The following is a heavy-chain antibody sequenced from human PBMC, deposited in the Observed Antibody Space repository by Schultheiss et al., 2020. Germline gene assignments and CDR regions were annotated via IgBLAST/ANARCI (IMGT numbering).Heavy chain of an antibody. CDR3: ARAGGGYSGYDFGEWFDP. D-gene: IGHD5-12*01. CDR2: IIPIFGTA. V-gene: IGHV1-69*13. J-gene: IGHJ5*02. CDR1: GGTFSSYA. Sequence: SVKVSGKASGGTFSSYAISWVRQAPGQGLEWMGGIIPIFGTANYAQKFQGRVTITADESTSTAYMELSSLRSEDTAVYYCARAGGGYSGYDFGEWFDPWGQGTLVTVSS.